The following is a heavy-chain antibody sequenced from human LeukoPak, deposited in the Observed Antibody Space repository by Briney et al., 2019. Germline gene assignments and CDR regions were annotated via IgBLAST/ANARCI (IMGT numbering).Heavy chain of an antibody. V-gene: IGHV4-59*01. D-gene: IGHD3-22*01. CDR3: ARMPYYYDSSGLFDY. J-gene: IGHJ4*02. Sequence: SEALSLTCTVSGGSISSYYWSWIRQPPGRGLEWMGYIYYSGSTNYNPSIKSRVTISVDTSKNQFPLKLSSVTAADTAVYYCARMPYYYDSSGLFDYWGQGTLVTVSS. CDR1: GGSISSYY. CDR2: IYYSGST.